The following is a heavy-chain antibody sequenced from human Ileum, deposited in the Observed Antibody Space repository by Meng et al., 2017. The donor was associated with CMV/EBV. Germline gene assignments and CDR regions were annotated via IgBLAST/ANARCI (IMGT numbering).Heavy chain of an antibody. V-gene: IGHV4-39*07. J-gene: IGHJ1*01. CDR1: GDSISSCNTD. Sequence: LKLQESGPGLVKPSETLSLTCTVSGDSISSCNTDWGWIRQPPGKRLEWIGSIYYTGSTYYSPSFKSRATISVDTSKNQFSLKLSSVTAADTAVYYCALRGSAAGTFQYWGQGTLVTVSS. D-gene: IGHD6-13*01. CDR3: ALRGSAAGTFQY. CDR2: IYYTGST.